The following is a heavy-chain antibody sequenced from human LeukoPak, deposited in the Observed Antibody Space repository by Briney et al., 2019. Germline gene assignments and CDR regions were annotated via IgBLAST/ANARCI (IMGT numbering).Heavy chain of an antibody. CDR1: GFTFSSYW. J-gene: IGHJ4*02. D-gene: IGHD5-12*01. V-gene: IGHV3-7*01. CDR2: IKQDGSEK. CDR3: ARIRERWLQSDFDY. Sequence: GGSLRLSCAASGFTFSSYWMSWVRQAPGKGLEWVANIKQDGSEKYYVDSVKGRFTISRDNAKNSLYLQMNSLRAKDTAVYYCARIRERWLQSDFDYWGQGTLVTVSS.